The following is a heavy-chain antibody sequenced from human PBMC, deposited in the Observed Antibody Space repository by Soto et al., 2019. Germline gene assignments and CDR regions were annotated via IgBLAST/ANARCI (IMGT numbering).Heavy chain of an antibody. CDR1: GGTFSSYA. V-gene: IGHV1-69*06. D-gene: IGHD6-13*01. CDR3: ARGKGGSSWYFGW. Sequence: WASVKVSCKASGGTFSSYAISWVRQAPGQGLEWMGGIIPIFGTANYAQKFQGRVTITADKSTSTAYMELSSLRSEDTAVYYCARGKGGSSWYFGWWGQGTLVTVSS. CDR2: IIPIFGTA. J-gene: IGHJ1*01.